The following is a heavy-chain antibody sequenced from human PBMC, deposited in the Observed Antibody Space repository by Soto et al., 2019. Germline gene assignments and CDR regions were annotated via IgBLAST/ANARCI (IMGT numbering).Heavy chain of an antibody. Sequence: GGSLRLSCAASGFTFSSYAMSWVRQAPGKGLEWVSAISGSGGSTYYADSVKGRFTISRDNSKNTLYLQMNSLRAEDTAVYYCANWRYSTFSVDYYYMDVWGKGPTVTVSS. D-gene: IGHD6-13*01. V-gene: IGHV3-23*01. CDR3: ANWRYSTFSVDYYYMDV. CDR1: GFTFSSYA. CDR2: ISGSGGST. J-gene: IGHJ6*03.